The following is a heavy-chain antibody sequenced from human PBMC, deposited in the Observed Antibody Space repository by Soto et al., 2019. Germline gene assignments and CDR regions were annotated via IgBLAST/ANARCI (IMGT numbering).Heavy chain of an antibody. CDR1: GFTFSSYA. J-gene: IGHJ6*04. CDR2: ISYDGSNK. Sequence: QVQLVESGGGVVQPGRSLSLSCAASGFTFSSYAMHWVLQATGKGLERVAVISYDGSNKYYADSVKGRFTISRDNSKNTLSLQMNSLRAADTAVYYCARDLIAAADDYDYGMDVWGEGSTVTVSS. D-gene: IGHD6-13*01. CDR3: ARDLIAAADDYDYGMDV. V-gene: IGHV3-30-3*01.